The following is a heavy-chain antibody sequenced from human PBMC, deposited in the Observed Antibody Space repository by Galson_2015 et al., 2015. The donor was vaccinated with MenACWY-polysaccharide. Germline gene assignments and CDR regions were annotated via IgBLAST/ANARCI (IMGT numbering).Heavy chain of an antibody. CDR1: GFTFSNYW. Sequence: SLRLSCAASGFTFSNYWMHWVRQAPGKGPVWVSRINSDASGTDYADSVKGRFTISRDNAKNTLYLQMNSLRAEDTAVYYCARLTIEWGHDYWGQGALVTVSA. J-gene: IGHJ4*02. CDR3: ARLTIEWGHDY. V-gene: IGHV3-74*01. D-gene: IGHD1-26*01. CDR2: INSDASGT.